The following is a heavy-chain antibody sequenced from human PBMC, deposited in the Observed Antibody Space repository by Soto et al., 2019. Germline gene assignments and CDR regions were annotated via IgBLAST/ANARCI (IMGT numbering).Heavy chain of an antibody. CDR2: IKQDGSEK. V-gene: IGHV3-7*01. Sequence: GGSLRLSCAASGFTFSSYLMSWVLQAPGKGLEWVANIKQDGSEKYYVDSVKGRFTISRDNAKNSLYLQMNSLRAEDTAVYYCARDRYSYYDFWSGSLPYYYYGMDVWGQGTTVTVSS. J-gene: IGHJ6*02. D-gene: IGHD3-3*01. CDR1: GFTFSSYL. CDR3: ARDRYSYYDFWSGSLPYYYYGMDV.